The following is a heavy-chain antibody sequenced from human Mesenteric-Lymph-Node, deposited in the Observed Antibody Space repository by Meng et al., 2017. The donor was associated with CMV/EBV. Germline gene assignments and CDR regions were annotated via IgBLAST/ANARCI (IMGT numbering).Heavy chain of an antibody. Sequence: GSLSGYYWTWLRQPPGKGLEWIGEINHSGSTNYNPSLKSRVTIAVDTSNNQFSLKLTSVTAADTAVYYCARGGGYCISTSCLRTGEFWGQGTLVTVSS. J-gene: IGHJ4*02. CDR3: ARGGGYCISTSCLRTGEF. CDR2: INHSGST. D-gene: IGHD2-2*01. V-gene: IGHV4-34*01. CDR1: GSLSGYY.